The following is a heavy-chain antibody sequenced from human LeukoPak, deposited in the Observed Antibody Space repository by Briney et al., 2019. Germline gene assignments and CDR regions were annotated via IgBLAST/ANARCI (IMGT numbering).Heavy chain of an antibody. CDR2: IYSGGST. Sequence: GGSLRLSCAASGFTVRNNYMSWVRQAPGKGLEWVSVIYSGGSTYYADFVKGRFTFSKDNSKNTLYLQMTNLRVEDTAVYYCARGVGQDAFDIWGQGTMATVSS. CDR3: ARGVGQDAFDI. D-gene: IGHD1-26*01. J-gene: IGHJ3*02. V-gene: IGHV3-53*01. CDR1: GFTVRNNY.